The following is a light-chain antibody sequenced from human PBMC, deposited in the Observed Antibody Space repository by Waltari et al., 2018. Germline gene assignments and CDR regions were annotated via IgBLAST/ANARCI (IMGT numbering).Light chain of an antibody. J-gene: IGKJ1*01. CDR3: QLSYSPPPA. CDR1: QSISSA. CDR2: AAS. V-gene: IGKV1-39*01. Sequence: DIQMTQSPSSLSASVGDSITITCRASQSISSALNWYQQKSGEAPKLLISAASGLQSGVPSRVSGSGSGTDFTLSISSLQPDDFATYYCQLSYSPPPAFGQGTKVEIK.